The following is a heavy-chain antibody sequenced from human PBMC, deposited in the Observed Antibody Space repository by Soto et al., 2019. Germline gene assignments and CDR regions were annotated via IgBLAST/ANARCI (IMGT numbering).Heavy chain of an antibody. Sequence: SVKVSCKASGGTFSSYAISWVRQAPGQGLEWMGGIIPIFGTANYAQKFQGRVTITADESTSTAYMELSSLRSEDTAVYYCAREGLGAARLPGYGDYRGEYYGMDVWGQGTTVTVPS. D-gene: IGHD4-17*01. CDR1: GGTFSSYA. CDR3: AREGLGAARLPGYGDYRGEYYGMDV. J-gene: IGHJ6*02. V-gene: IGHV1-69*13. CDR2: IIPIFGTA.